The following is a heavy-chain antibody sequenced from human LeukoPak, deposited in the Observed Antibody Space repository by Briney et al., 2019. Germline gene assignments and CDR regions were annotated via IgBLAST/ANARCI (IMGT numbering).Heavy chain of an antibody. Sequence: SETLSLMCTVSGGSISIGGYYWSWLRGHRWKGLQWIGYSYYSGISYYNPSLKSRLTRSVDTSKNQFSLKLGSVTAAGMVVYYCARGRDGSGSYFDYWGQGTLVTVSS. CDR2: SYYSGIS. D-gene: IGHD3-10*01. CDR3: ARGRDGSGSYFDY. CDR1: GGSISIGGYY. V-gene: IGHV4-31*03. J-gene: IGHJ4*02.